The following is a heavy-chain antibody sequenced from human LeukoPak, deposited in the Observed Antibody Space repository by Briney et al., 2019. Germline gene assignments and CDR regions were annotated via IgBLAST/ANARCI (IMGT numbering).Heavy chain of an antibody. J-gene: IGHJ4*02. CDR2: ISNDGSNK. CDR1: GFTFSYYA. V-gene: IGHV3-30*01. D-gene: IGHD2-8*01. Sequence: QTGGSLRLSCAASGFTFSYYAMQWVRQAPGKGLEWVGVISNDGSNKSYADSVKGRFTISRDNSKSTLFVQMNSLRAEDTAVYYCERALGSCTNGICYTEFDYWGQGTLVTVSS. CDR3: ERALGSCTNGICYTEFDY.